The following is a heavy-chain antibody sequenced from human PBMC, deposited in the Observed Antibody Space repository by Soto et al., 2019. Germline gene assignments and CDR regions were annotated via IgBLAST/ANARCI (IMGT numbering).Heavy chain of an antibody. CDR2: IDPSDSYT. Sequence: EESRKVAGKDSGYRFTTYWISWGRQMPGKGVEGRGRIDPSDSYTNYSPSFQGHVTFSADKSISTAYLQWSTLKASDTAMYYCARFCGGDCYERPDYYYYGMDVWGQGTTVTVS. V-gene: IGHV5-10-1*01. D-gene: IGHD2-21*02. CDR1: GYRFTTYW. J-gene: IGHJ6*02. CDR3: ARFCGGDCYERPDYYYYGMDV.